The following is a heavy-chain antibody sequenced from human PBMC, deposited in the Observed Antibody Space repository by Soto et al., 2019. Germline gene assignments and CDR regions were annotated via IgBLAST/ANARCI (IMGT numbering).Heavy chain of an antibody. CDR1: GGTFSSYT. CDR3: AREQVILGTYGMDV. V-gene: IGHV1-69*08. CDR2: IIPIPGIA. Sequence: QVQLVQSGAEVKKPGSSVKVSCKASGGTFSSYTISWVRQAPGQGLQWMGRIIPIPGIANYAQKFQGRVTITADKSTSTAYMELSSLRSEDTAVYYCAREQVILGTYGMDVWGQGTTVIVPS. D-gene: IGHD2-15*01. J-gene: IGHJ6*02.